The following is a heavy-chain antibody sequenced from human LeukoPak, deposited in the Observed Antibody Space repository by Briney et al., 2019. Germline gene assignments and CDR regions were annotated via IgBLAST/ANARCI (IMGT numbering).Heavy chain of an antibody. V-gene: IGHV1-46*01. CDR3: ARGPVGSSSWADY. D-gene: IGHD6-13*01. CDR1: GYTFTNYY. CDR2: TNPGGGSP. J-gene: IGHJ4*02. Sequence: ASVKVSCKAYGYTFTNYYIHWVRQAPGQGLEWMGITNPGGGSPTYAQKFQGRVTTTRDTSTSTVYMELRSLTSEDTAVYYCARGPVGSSSWADYWGQGTLVTVSS.